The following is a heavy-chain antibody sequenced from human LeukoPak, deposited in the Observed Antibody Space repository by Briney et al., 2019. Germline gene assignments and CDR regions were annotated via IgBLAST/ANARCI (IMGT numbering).Heavy chain of an antibody. CDR2: ISYDGSNK. Sequence: GGSLRLSCAASGSTFSSYAMHWVRQAPGKGLEWVAVISYDGSNKYYADSVKGRFTISRDNAKNSLYLQMNSLRAEDTAVYYCANDSEGPDIWGQGTMVTVSS. D-gene: IGHD6-25*01. J-gene: IGHJ3*02. V-gene: IGHV3-30-3*02. CDR1: GSTFSSYA. CDR3: ANDSEGPDI.